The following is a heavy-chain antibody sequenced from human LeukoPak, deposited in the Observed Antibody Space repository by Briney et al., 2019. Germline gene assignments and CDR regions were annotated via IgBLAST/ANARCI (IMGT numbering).Heavy chain of an antibody. Sequence: GGSLRLSCAASGFTFSSYSMNWVRQAPGKGLEWVSYISNSGSTTYYADSVKGRFTISRDNAKNSLYLQMNSLRVEDTAVYYCARGGTAVARGEYWGQGTLVTASS. D-gene: IGHD6-19*01. CDR3: ARGGTAVARGEY. V-gene: IGHV3-48*01. J-gene: IGHJ4*02. CDR1: GFTFSSYS. CDR2: ISNSGSTT.